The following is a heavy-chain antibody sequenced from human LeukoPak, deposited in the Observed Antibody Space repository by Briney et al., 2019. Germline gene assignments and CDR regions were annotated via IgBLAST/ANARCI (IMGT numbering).Heavy chain of an antibody. CDR1: GFTFSSYS. CDR3: ARGEWSSSPFDY. CDR2: ISSSSSTM. Sequence: GGSLRLSCAASGFTFSSYSMNWVRQAPGKGLEWVSYISSSSSTMYYADSVKGRFTISRDNAKNSLYLQMNSLRAEDTAVYYCARGEWSSSPFDYWGQGTLVTVSS. J-gene: IGHJ4*02. D-gene: IGHD6-6*01. V-gene: IGHV3-48*01.